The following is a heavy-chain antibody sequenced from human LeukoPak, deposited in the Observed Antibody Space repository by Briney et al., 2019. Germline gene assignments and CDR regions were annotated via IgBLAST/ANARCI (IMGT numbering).Heavy chain of an antibody. J-gene: IGHJ4*02. CDR3: ARVGYYESSGYYEY. D-gene: IGHD3-22*01. Sequence: ASVKVSCKASGYTFTSYYMHWVRQAPGQGLEWMGRINPNSGGTNYAQKFQGRVTMTRDTSISTVYMELSRLRSDDTAVCYCARVGYYESSGYYEYWGQGTLVTVSS. V-gene: IGHV1-2*06. CDR2: INPNSGGT. CDR1: GYTFTSYY.